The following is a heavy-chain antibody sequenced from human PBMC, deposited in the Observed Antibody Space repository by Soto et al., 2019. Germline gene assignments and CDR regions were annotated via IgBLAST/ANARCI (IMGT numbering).Heavy chain of an antibody. CDR2: INHSGST. D-gene: IGHD6-19*01. CDR3: ASDNRRGWLVYCMDF. J-gene: IGHJ6*02. V-gene: IGHV4-34*01. CDR1: GGSFSGYY. Sequence: PSETLSLTCAVYGGSFSGYYWSWIRQPPGKGLEWIGEINHSGSTNYNPSLKSRVTISVDTSKNQFSLKLSSVTAADTAVYYCASDNRRGWLVYCMDFWGQGITVTVSS.